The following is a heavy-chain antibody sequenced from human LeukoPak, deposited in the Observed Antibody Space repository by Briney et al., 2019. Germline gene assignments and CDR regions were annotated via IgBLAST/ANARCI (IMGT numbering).Heavy chain of an antibody. CDR2: INHSGST. D-gene: IGHD3-10*01. J-gene: IGHJ5*02. CDR3: ARGLYYGSGSYPTAGNWFDG. CDR1: GGSLRGYY. V-gene: IGHV4-34*01. Sequence: PPGTLSLTPAVYGGSLRGYYWSWIPQRPRKGVGWIGEINHSGSTNHKPPPKSRVTISVDASKTQFSLKLSSVTAADTAVYYCARGLYYGSGSYPTAGNWFDGWGQGTLVTVSS.